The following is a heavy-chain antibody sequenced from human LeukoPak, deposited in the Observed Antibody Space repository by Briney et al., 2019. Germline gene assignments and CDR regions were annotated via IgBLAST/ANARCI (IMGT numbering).Heavy chain of an antibody. CDR1: GYTFTGYY. CDR2: INPNSGGT. Sequence: GASVKVSCKASGYTFTGYYMHWVRQAPGQGLEWMGWINPNSGGTNYAQKFQGRVTMTRDTSISTAYMELSRLRSDDTAVYYCAREVGYRFSYYFDYWGQGTLVTVSS. J-gene: IGHJ4*02. CDR3: AREVGYRFSYYFDY. D-gene: IGHD5-24*01. V-gene: IGHV1-2*02.